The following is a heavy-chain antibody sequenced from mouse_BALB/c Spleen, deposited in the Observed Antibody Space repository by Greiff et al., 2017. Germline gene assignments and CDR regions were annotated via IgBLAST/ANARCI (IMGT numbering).Heavy chain of an antibody. CDR2: IWSGGST. D-gene: IGHD2-4*01. CDR3: ARSYDYDGTAWYFDV. Sequence: VQRVESGPGLVQPSQSLSITCTVSGFSLTSYGVHWVRQSPGKGLEWLGVIWSGGSTDYNAAFISRLSISKDNSKSQVFFKMNSLQADDTAIYYCARSYDYDGTAWYFDVWGAGTTVTVSS. CDR1: GFSLTSYG. J-gene: IGHJ1*01. V-gene: IGHV2-4-1*01.